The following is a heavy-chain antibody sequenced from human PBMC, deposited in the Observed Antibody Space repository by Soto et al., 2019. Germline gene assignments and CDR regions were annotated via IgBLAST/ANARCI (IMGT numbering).Heavy chain of an antibody. CDR2: FNTDGSST. CDR1: RFIFTSYW. V-gene: IGHV3-74*01. Sequence: PGGSLILSCAASRFIFTSYWMHWVRQAPGKGLVWVSRFNTDGSSTNYADSVKGRFTISRDNAKNSLYLQMNSLRDEDTAVYYCARGPLSGYDYYYYYYMDVWGKGTTVTGSS. D-gene: IGHD5-12*01. J-gene: IGHJ6*03. CDR3: ARGPLSGYDYYYYYYMDV.